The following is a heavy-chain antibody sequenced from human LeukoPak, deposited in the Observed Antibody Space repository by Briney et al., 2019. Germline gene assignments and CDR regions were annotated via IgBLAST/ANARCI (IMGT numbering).Heavy chain of an antibody. D-gene: IGHD3-16*01. V-gene: IGHV3-53*01. CDR3: ARDYAFDY. Sequence: GGSLRLSCAASGFTVSSNYMSWVRQAPGKGLEWVSVIYDDGTMYYADSVKGRFTISRDNSRNTVFLQMNSLRAEDTAVYYCARDYAFDYWGQGTLVTVSS. J-gene: IGHJ4*02. CDR1: GFTVSSNY. CDR2: IYDDGTM.